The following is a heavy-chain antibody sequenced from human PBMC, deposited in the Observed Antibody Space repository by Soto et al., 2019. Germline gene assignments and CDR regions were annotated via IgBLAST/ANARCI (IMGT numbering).Heavy chain of an antibody. Sequence: PSETLSLTCSFSGDSVTSHYLTWIRQSPEKGLEWIGYMHYTGFSHYNPSLKSRLTISVDRSKNQFTLQLTSVTVKDTAVYYCARLQNFVNWSFDHWGQGALGTVAS. D-gene: IGHD3-3*01. V-gene: IGHV4-59*02. J-gene: IGHJ4*02. CDR3: ARLQNFVNWSFDH. CDR2: MHYTGFS. CDR1: GDSVTSHY.